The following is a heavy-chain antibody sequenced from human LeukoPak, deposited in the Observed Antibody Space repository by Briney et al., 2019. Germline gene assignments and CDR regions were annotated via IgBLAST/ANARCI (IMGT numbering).Heavy chain of an antibody. CDR2: MNPNSGNT. CDR3: ARGRLLWFGELLRPADY. Sequence: ASVKVSCKASGYTFTNYGISWVRQAPGQGLEWMGWMNPNSGNTGYAQKFQGRVTMTRNTSISTAYMELSSLRSEETAGYYCARGRLLWFGELLRPADYWGQGTLVTVSS. CDR1: GYTFTNYG. D-gene: IGHD3-10*01. V-gene: IGHV1-8*02. J-gene: IGHJ4*02.